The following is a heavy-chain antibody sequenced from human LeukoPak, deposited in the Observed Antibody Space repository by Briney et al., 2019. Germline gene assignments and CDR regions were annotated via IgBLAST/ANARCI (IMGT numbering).Heavy chain of an antibody. V-gene: IGHV2-5*02. CDR3: AHATDCGRDCYPYYFDY. Sequence: GSGPTLVKPTRTLTLPCSFYGFSLRTSGRGGGWIRQPPGKGLKWLSLTYCDDKKRYSPSLKSKVTFTNDTSKNQVVLTMTNMDPEDTATDYCAHATDCGRDCYPYYFDYWGQGTLVTVSS. CDR1: GFSLRTSGRG. D-gene: IGHD2-21*02. J-gene: IGHJ4*02. CDR2: TYCDDKK.